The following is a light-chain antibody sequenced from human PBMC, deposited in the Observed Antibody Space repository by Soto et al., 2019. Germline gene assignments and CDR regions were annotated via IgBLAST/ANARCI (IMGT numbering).Light chain of an antibody. V-gene: IGKV1-39*01. J-gene: IGKJ4*02. Sequence: DIQMPQSPSSLSASVGDRVPITCRASQSITTYLNWYQQTSGEAPKLPIYAAARLQTGAPSRFSGSGSGTDFTLTISSLHPEDFAAYDCQQAYGAPPTFGRGTKVEIK. CDR2: AAA. CDR3: QQAYGAPPT. CDR1: QSITTY.